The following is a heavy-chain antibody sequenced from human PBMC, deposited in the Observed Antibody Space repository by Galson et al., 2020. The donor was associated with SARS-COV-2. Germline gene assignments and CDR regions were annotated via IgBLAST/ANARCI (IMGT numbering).Heavy chain of an antibody. CDR2: ISNDGSKK. J-gene: IGHJ4*02. V-gene: IGHV3-30*18. Sequence: GESLKISCVASGFTFSRHGMHWVRQAPGKGLEWVALISNDGSKKYFADSVKGRFTISRDNSNNTLFLQMNSLRTEDTAVYYCAKDRGYRSGYGDYWGQGTLVTVSS. CDR3: AKDRGYRSGYGDY. CDR1: GFTFSRHG. D-gene: IGHD5-18*01.